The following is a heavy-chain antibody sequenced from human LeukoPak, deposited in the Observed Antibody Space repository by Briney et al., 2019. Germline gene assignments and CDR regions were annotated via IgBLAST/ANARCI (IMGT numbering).Heavy chain of an antibody. CDR1: GGSISSSNW. D-gene: IGHD3-9*01. CDR3: ARYFDWSDGFDI. V-gene: IGHV4-4*02. CDR2: IYHSGST. Sequence: SGTLSLTCVVSGGSISSSNWWSWVRQPPGKGLEWIGEIYHSGSTNYKPSLKSRVTISVDKAKNQFSPKLSSVTAADTAVYYCARYFDWSDGFDIWGQGTMVTVSS. J-gene: IGHJ3*02.